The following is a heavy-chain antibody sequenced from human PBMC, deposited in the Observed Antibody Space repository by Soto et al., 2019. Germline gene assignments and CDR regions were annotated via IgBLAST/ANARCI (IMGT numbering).Heavy chain of an antibody. D-gene: IGHD2-15*01. J-gene: IGHJ4*02. CDR3: AKSERITVSIAAFHGDS. CDR2: ISGSGRET. Sequence: EVQLLESGGGLVQPGGSLRLSCAASGFTFSNYVMSWVRQAPGKGLEWVSAISGSGRETYYADSFKGRFTISRDNSKSTLSLQMNGLRVEDAAVYYCAKSERITVSIAAFHGDSWGQGTLVTVSS. CDR1: GFTFSNYV. V-gene: IGHV3-23*01.